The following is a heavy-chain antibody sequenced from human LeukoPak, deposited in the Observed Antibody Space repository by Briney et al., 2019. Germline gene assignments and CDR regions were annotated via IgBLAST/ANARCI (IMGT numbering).Heavy chain of an antibody. V-gene: IGHV1-69*05. CDR3: AYTSPSNWFDP. CDR1: GGTFSSYA. D-gene: IGHD2-2*02. J-gene: IGHJ5*02. Sequence: SSVKVSCKASGGTFSSYAISWVRQAPGQGLEWMGRIIPIFGTANYAPKFQGRVTITTDESTSTAYIELSSLRSEDTAVYYCAYTSPSNWFDPWGQGTLVTVSS. CDR2: IIPIFGTA.